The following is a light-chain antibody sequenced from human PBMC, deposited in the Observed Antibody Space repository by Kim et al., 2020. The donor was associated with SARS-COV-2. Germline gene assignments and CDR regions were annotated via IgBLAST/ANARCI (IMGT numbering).Light chain of an antibody. J-gene: IGKJ4*01. CDR1: QSVSSY. CDR2: DAS. V-gene: IGKV3-11*01. CDR3: QHRSNWPLT. Sequence: LAPGERATLSCRASQSVSSYLAWYQQKPGQAPRLLIYDASNRATGVPARFSGSGSGTDFTLTISSLEPEDFALYYCQHRSNWPLTFGGGTKVDIK.